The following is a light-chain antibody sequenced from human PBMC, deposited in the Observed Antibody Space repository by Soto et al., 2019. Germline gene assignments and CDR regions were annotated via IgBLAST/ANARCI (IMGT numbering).Light chain of an antibody. J-gene: IGKJ2*01. Sequence: EIILTQSPATLSVSPGERATLSCRASQSVSSNLAWYHQKPGQAPRLLIYGASTRATGIPARFSGSGSGTEFTLTISSLQSEDFVVYYYQQYNNWPRAYTFGQGTKLENK. V-gene: IGKV3-15*01. CDR3: QQYNNWPRAYT. CDR2: GAS. CDR1: QSVSSN.